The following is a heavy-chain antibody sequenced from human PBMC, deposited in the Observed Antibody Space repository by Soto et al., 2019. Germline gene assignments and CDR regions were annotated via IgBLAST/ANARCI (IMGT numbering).Heavy chain of an antibody. J-gene: IGHJ4*02. CDR2: IRLTGETT. Sequence: LRLSCESSGLTFSCYAMTWVRQAPGKVPEWIAGIRLTGETTYDADSGKGRGTISRDNSKDTRGRQRNSRIAVDTAVYYLAKYAPDSRGVDWGQGTLVTVS. CDR3: AKYAPDSRGVD. V-gene: IGHV3-23*01. CDR1: GLTFSCYA. D-gene: IGHD2-8*02.